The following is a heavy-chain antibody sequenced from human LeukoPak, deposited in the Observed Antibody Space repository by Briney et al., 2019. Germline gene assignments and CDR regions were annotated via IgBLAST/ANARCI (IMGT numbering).Heavy chain of an antibody. CDR2: INHSGST. Sequence: PSETLSLTCAVYGGSFSGYYWSWIRQPPGKGLEWIGEINHSGSTNYNPSLKSRVTISVDTSKNQFSLKLSSVTAADTAVYYCARGLVYYDFWRGYYSFWFDPWGQGTLVTVSS. V-gene: IGHV4-34*01. CDR3: ARGLVYYDFWRGYYSFWFDP. J-gene: IGHJ5*02. D-gene: IGHD3-3*01. CDR1: GGSFSGYY.